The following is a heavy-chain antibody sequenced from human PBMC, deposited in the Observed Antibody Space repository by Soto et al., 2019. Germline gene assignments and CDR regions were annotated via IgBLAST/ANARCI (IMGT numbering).Heavy chain of an antibody. D-gene: IGHD5-18*01. CDR2: ISAYNGNT. J-gene: IGHJ6*02. V-gene: IGHV1-18*01. CDR3: ARDTHLMDTARGAYYYYGMDV. CDR1: GYTFTSYG. Sequence: QVQLVQSGAEVKKPGASVKVSCKASGYTFTSYGIIWVRQAPGQGLEWMGWISAYNGNTNYAQKLQGRVTMTTDTSTSTAYMELRSLRSDDTAVYYCARDTHLMDTARGAYYYYGMDVWGQGTTVTVSS.